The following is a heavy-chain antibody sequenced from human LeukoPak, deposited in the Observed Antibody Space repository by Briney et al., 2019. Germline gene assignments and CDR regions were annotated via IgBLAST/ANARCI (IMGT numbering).Heavy chain of an antibody. V-gene: IGHV4-59*08. D-gene: IGHD1-26*01. CDR3: ARNSGTYQTYYFDY. J-gene: IGHJ4*02. Sequence: SETLSLTCTVSGGSISSYYWSWIRQPPGKGLEWIGHIYYSGSTNYNPSLKSRVTISVDTSKNQFSLKLSSVTAAGTAVYYCARNSGTYQTYYFDYWGQGTLVTVSS. CDR2: IYYSGST. CDR1: GGSISSYY.